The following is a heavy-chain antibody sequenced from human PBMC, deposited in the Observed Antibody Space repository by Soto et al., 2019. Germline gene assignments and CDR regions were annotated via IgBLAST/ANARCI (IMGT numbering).Heavy chain of an antibody. CDR3: ARGPPYRSGSYTDY. J-gene: IGHJ4*02. CDR2: INHSGST. V-gene: IGHV4-34*01. Sequence: SETLSLTCAVYGGSFSGYYWSWIRQPPGKGREWIGEINHSGSTNYNPSLKSRVTISVDTSKNQFSLKLSSVTAADTAVYYCARGPPYRSGSYTDYRGQGTLVTVSS. D-gene: IGHD3-10*01. CDR1: GGSFSGYY.